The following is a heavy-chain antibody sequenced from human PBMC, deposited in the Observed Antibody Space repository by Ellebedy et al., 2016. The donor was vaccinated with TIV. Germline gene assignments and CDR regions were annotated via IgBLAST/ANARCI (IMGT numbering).Heavy chain of an antibody. CDR3: ARDLYYGIDF. V-gene: IGHV3-30*02. D-gene: IGHD2-8*01. CDR2: IRYDGSNK. CDR1: GFTLRNDG. J-gene: IGHJ6*02. Sequence: GGSLRLSCAASGFTLRNDGMHWVRQAPGKGLEWVAFIRYDGSNKYYADSVKGRFTISRDNSKNTLYLQMNSLRADDTAVYYCARDLYYGIDFWGQGTTVTVTS.